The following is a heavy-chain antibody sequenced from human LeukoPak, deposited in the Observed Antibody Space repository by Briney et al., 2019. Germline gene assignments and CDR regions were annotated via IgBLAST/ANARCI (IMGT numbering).Heavy chain of an antibody. V-gene: IGHV3-23*01. CDR1: GFTFSSYA. D-gene: IGHD1-26*01. CDR2: ISGSGGST. Sequence: GGSLRLSCAASGFTFSSYAMSWVRQAPGKGLEWVSAISGSGGSTYYADSVKGRFTISIDNSKNTLYLQMNSLRAEDTAVYYCAKSLEVGATAFVLDYWGQGTLVTVSS. J-gene: IGHJ4*02. CDR3: AKSLEVGATAFVLDY.